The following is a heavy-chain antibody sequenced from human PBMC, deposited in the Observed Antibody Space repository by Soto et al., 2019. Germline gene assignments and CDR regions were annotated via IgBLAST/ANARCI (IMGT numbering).Heavy chain of an antibody. CDR3: ARHGHWAPLDD. CDR1: GGSIDSSAFY. CDR2: TYFSRNT. J-gene: IGHJ4*02. Sequence: QLQLQESGPGLVKPSETLSLTCSVSGGSIDSSAFYWVWIRQPPGEGLGWIGCTYFSRNTYYTSSLSSRVTLSVDTSKNHFSLRLSSVTAADTAVYYCARHGHWAPLDDWGQGTLVTVSS. V-gene: IGHV4-39*01. D-gene: IGHD3-16*01.